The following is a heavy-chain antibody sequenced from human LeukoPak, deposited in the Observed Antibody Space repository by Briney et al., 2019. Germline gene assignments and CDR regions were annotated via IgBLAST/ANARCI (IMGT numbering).Heavy chain of an antibody. V-gene: IGHV3-74*03. CDR2: INSDGSSI. CDR1: GFTFSSYW. J-gene: IGHJ4*02. CDR3: AREGRVSGYDFDC. Sequence: HPGGPLRLSCAAAGFTFSSYWMHWVRQAPGKGLVWVSRINSDGSSITYADSVRGRFTISRDNAKNTLYLQMNSLRVEDTAVYYCAREGRVSGYDFDCWGQGTLVTVSS. D-gene: IGHD5-12*01.